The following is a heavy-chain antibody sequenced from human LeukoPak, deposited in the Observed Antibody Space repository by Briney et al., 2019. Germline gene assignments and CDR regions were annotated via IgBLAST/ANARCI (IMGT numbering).Heavy chain of an antibody. CDR1: GGSISSSSYY. J-gene: IGHJ3*02. CDR2: IYYSGST. D-gene: IGHD2-2*01. V-gene: IGHV4-39*01. CDR3: ARHGGLGYCSSTSCYVSAFDI. Sequence: PSETLSLTCTVSGGSISSSSYYWGWIRQPPGKGLEWIGSIYYSGSTYYNPSLESRVTISVDTSKNQFSLKLSSVTAADTAVYYCARHGGLGYCSSTSCYVSAFDIWGQGTMVTVSS.